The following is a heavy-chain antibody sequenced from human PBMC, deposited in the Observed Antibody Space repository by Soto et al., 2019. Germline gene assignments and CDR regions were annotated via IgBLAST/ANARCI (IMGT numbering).Heavy chain of an antibody. CDR3: ANDYSCVLYFYGMHV. Sequence: PGGSLRLSCAASGFTFSSYAMSWVRQAPGKGLEWVSAISGSGGSTYYADSVKGRFTISRDNSKNTLYLQMNSLRAEDTAVYYCANDYSCVLYFYGMHVWTQGTTVTLS. CDR1: GFTFSSYA. D-gene: IGHD4-4*01. CDR2: ISGSGGST. J-gene: IGHJ6*02. V-gene: IGHV3-23*01.